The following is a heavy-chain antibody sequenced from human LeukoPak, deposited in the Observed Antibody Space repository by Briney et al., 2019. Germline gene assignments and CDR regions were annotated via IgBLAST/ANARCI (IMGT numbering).Heavy chain of an antibody. CDR3: ARGLYYGSGQYYFDY. V-gene: IGHV3-64*01. Sequence: GGSLRLSCAASGFTFSSYYMHWVRQAPGKGLEYVSAISPSGGSTYYTNSVKGRFTISRDNSKNTLFLQMGSLTTEDMAVYYCARGLYYGSGQYYFDYWGQGTLVTVSS. CDR2: ISPSGGST. D-gene: IGHD3-10*01. CDR1: GFTFSSYY. J-gene: IGHJ4*02.